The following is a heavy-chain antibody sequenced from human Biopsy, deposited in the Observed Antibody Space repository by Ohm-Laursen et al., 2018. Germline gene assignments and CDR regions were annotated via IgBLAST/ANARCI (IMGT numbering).Heavy chain of an antibody. D-gene: IGHD3-22*01. CDR1: GYTFISFG. CDR3: ARDGKYDSRGY. V-gene: IGHV1-18*01. J-gene: IGHJ4*02. Sequence: ASVKASCKVSGYTFISFGITWVRQAPGQGLEWVGYIGGDNGDTKYAQKFQGRVTMTTDTSTSTAYMELRSLRSDDTAFYYCARDGKYDSRGYWGPGTLVTVSS. CDR2: IGGDNGDT.